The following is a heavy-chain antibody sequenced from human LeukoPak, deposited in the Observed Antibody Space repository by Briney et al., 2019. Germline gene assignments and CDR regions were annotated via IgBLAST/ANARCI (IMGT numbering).Heavy chain of an antibody. V-gene: IGHV3-23*01. J-gene: IGHJ4*02. CDR2: ISGSGGST. D-gene: IGHD5-18*01. CDR1: GFTFSSYW. CDR3: AKDGSASPLRLRELWPDY. Sequence: GGSLRLSCAASGFTFSSYWMSWVRQAPGKGLEWVSAISGSGGSTYYADSVKGRFTISRDNSKNTLYLQMNSLRAEDTAVYYCAKDGSASPLRLRELWPDYWGQGTLVTVSS.